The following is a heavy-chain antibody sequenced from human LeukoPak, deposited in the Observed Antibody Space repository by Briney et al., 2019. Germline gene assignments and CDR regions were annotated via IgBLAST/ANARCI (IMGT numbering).Heavy chain of an antibody. Sequence: SETLSLTCTVSGGSISSSSYYWGWIRQPPGKGLEWIGSIYYSGSTYYNPSLKSRVTISVDTSKNQFSLKLSSVTAADTAVYYCARRGAPVGATGAFDIWGQGTMVTVSS. V-gene: IGHV4-39*01. CDR2: IYYSGST. D-gene: IGHD1-26*01. CDR1: GGSISSSSYY. CDR3: ARRGAPVGATGAFDI. J-gene: IGHJ3*02.